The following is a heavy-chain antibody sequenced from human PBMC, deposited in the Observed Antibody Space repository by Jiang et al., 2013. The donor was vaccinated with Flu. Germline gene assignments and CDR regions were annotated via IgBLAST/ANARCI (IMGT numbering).Heavy chain of an antibody. CDR3: AKDQWLVPNGPLLY. D-gene: IGHD6-19*01. Sequence: VQLLESGGGLVQPGGSLRLSCAASGFTFSSYAMIWVRQTPGKGLEWVSAVSGSGSKTYYTDSVKGRFTISRDNSRNTLYLQMNSLTAEDTAVYYCAKDQWLVPNGPLLYWGQGTLVTVSS. CDR2: VSGSGSKT. CDR1: GFTFSSYA. V-gene: IGHV3-23*01. J-gene: IGHJ4*02.